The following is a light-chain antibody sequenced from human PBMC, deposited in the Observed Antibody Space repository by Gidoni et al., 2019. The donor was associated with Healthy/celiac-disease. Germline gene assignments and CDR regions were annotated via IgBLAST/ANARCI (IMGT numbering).Light chain of an antibody. V-gene: IGKV3-15*01. Sequence: EIVMTQSPATLSVSPGERATLSCRASQSVSSNLAWYQQKPGQAPSLLIYGASTRATGIPARFSGSGSGTEFTLTISSLQSEDFAVYYCQQYNNWPPLTFXQXTKVEIK. CDR3: QQYNNWPPLT. CDR2: GAS. J-gene: IGKJ1*01. CDR1: QSVSSN.